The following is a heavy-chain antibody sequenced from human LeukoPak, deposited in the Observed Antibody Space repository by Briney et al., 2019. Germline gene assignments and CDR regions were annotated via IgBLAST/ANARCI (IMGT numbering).Heavy chain of an antibody. CDR2: IYYSGST. V-gene: IGHV4-31*03. Sequence: SETLSLTCTVSGGSISSGGYYWSWIRQHPGKGLEWIGYIYYSGSTYYNPSLKSRVTISVDTSKNQFSLKLSSVTAADSAVYYCARDALAAAGTRGRWFDPWGQGTLVTVSS. CDR3: ARDALAAAGTRGRWFDP. J-gene: IGHJ5*02. D-gene: IGHD6-13*01. CDR1: GGSISSGGYY.